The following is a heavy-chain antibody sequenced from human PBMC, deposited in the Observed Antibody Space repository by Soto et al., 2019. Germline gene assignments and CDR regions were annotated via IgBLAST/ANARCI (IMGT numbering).Heavy chain of an antibody. Sequence: GESLKISCKGSGYSFTSYWIGWGRQMPGKGLEWMGIIYPGDSDTRYSPSFQGQVTISADKSISTAYLQWSSLKASDTAMYYCARPIGSGSYYNAFDIWGQGTMVTVSS. D-gene: IGHD3-10*01. CDR2: IYPGDSDT. V-gene: IGHV5-51*01. CDR3: ARPIGSGSYYNAFDI. CDR1: GYSFTSYW. J-gene: IGHJ3*02.